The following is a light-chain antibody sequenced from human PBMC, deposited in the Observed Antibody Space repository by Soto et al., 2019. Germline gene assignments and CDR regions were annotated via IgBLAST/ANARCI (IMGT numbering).Light chain of an antibody. CDR3: QQASSFPLT. Sequence: EIVMTQSPATLSVSPGERVTLSCRASQSVSNNLVWYQQKPGQAPRLLMYGSSIRATGIPARFSGSGSGTEFTLTISSLQSEDFATYYCQQASSFPLTFGGGTKVEVK. CDR1: QSVSNN. J-gene: IGKJ4*01. CDR2: GSS. V-gene: IGKV3-15*01.